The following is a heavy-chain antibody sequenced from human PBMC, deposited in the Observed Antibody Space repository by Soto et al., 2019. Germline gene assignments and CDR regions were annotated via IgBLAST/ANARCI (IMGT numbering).Heavy chain of an antibody. CDR1: GFSFSDYY. CDR2: ISGSSGTI. CDR3: GRVGRVRLRGGLGD. D-gene: IGHD6-25*01. V-gene: IGHV3-11*01. Sequence: QVQLVESGGGVVKPGGSLRLSCAASGFSFSDYYMSWIRQAPGKRLEWVSYISGSSGTIYYTDSVKGRFTISRDDAKSTVHLQMDSLGVEVTDVYYGGRVGRVRLRGGLGDWGRGALVTVSS. J-gene: IGHJ4*02.